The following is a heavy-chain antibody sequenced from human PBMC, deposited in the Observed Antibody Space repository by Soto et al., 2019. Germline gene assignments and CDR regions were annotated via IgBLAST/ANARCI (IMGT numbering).Heavy chain of an antibody. V-gene: IGHV4-31*03. CDR2: IYYSGST. CDR3: ARGGAGDYLIDY. CDR1: GGSISSGGYY. J-gene: IGHJ4*02. Sequence: NPSETLSLTCTVSGGSISSGGYYWSWIRQHPGKGLEWIGYIYYSGSTYYNPSLKSRVTISVDTSKNQFSLKLSSVTAAVTAVYYCARGGAGDYLIDYWGQGTLVTVSS. D-gene: IGHD4-17*01.